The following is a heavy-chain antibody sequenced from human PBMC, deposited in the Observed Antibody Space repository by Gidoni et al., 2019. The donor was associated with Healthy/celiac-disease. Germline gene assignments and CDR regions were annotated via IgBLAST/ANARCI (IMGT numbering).Heavy chain of an antibody. CDR3: ARVNHMGSSGVRVFDI. CDR1: GGTFSSYA. J-gene: IGHJ3*02. Sequence: QVQLVQSGAEVKKPWSSVKVSCKASGGTFSSYAISWVRQAHGQGLGWMGGIRPIFGTGKDEQKYKGRVTMTADEATSTAYMELSSRRSEDTAVYYCARVNHMGSSGVRVFDIWGQGTMVTVSS. D-gene: IGHD6-6*01. CDR2: IRPIFGTG. V-gene: IGHV1-69*01.